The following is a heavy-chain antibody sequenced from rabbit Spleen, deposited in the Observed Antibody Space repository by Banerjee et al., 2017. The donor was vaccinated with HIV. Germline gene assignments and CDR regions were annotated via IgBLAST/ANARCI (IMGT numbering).Heavy chain of an antibody. D-gene: IGHD1-1*01. CDR3: ARDTSSSFSSYGMDL. J-gene: IGHJ6*01. CDR1: GVSFSANSY. Sequence: QQLVESGGGLVKPGASLTLTCTASGVSFSANSYMCWVRQAPGKGLEWIACIDTGSSGFTYFASWAKGRFTISKTSSTTVTLQMTSLTAADTATYFCARDTSSSFSSYGMDLWGPGTLVTVS. V-gene: IGHV1S40*01. CDR2: IDTGSSGFT.